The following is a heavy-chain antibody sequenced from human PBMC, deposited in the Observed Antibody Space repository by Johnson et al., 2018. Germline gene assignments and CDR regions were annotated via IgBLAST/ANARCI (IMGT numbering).Heavy chain of an antibody. CDR1: GFTFSSYA. CDR2: ITYDGSNK. V-gene: IGHV3-30-3*01. CDR3: AREIRGGNSAQYFQH. D-gene: IGHD4-23*01. Sequence: QVQLQESGGGVVQXGRSXRLXCAASGFTFSSYAMHWVRPAPGKGLEWVAVITYDGSNKYYAASVKGRFTISRDNSKNTLYLQMNSLRAEDTAVYYCAREIRGGNSAQYFQHWGQGTLVTVSS. J-gene: IGHJ1*01.